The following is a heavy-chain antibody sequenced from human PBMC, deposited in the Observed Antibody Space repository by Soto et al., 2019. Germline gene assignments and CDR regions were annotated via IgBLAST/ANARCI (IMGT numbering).Heavy chain of an antibody. CDR1: GDSVSSNSAA. Sequence: SQTLSLTCAFSGDSVSSNSAAWNWIRQSPSRGLEWLGRTYYRSKWYNDYAVSVKSRITINPDTSKNQFSLQLNSVTPEDTAVYYCAEGGYSSGRAWFDPWGQGTLVTVSS. CDR3: AEGGYSSGRAWFDP. V-gene: IGHV6-1*01. J-gene: IGHJ5*02. D-gene: IGHD6-19*01. CDR2: TYYRSKWYN.